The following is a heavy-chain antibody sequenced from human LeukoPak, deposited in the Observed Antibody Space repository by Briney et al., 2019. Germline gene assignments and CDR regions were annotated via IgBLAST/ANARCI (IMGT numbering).Heavy chain of an antibody. V-gene: IGHV4-4*02. D-gene: IGHD3-10*01. CDR1: GGSISSSNW. CDR3: AREAYHYGSGSSLDY. CDR2: IYHSGST. Sequence: KSSGTLSLTCAVSGGSISSSNWWSWVRQPPGKGLEWIGEIYHSGSTNYNPSLKSRVTISVDKSKNQFSLKLSSVTAADTAVYYCAREAYHYGSGSSLDYWGQGTLVTVSS. J-gene: IGHJ4*02.